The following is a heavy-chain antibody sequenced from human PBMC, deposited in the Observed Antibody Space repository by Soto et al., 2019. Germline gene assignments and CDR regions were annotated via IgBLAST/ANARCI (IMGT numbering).Heavy chain of an antibody. CDR1: GGSISSYY. J-gene: IGHJ5*02. D-gene: IGHD3-3*01. CDR3: ARTVPSFGVVINWADWFDP. CDR2: IYYSGST. Sequence: SETLSLTCTVSGGSISSYYWSWIRQPPGKGLEWIGYIYYSGSTNYNPSLKSRVTISVDTSKNQFSLKLSSVTAADTAVYYCARTVPSFGVVINWADWFDPWGQGTLVTVSS. V-gene: IGHV4-59*08.